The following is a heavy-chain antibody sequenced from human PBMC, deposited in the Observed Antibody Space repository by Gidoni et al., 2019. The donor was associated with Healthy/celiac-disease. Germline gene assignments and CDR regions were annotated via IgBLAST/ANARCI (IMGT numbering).Heavy chain of an antibody. Sequence: EVQLVESGGGLVKPGGSLRLSCAASAFTFSNAWMSWVRQAPGKGLEWVGRIKSKTDGGTTDYAAPVKGRFTISRDDSKNTLYLQMNSLKTEDTAVYYCTTDNTVTKAKKARYYFDYWGQGTLVTVSS. J-gene: IGHJ4*02. V-gene: IGHV3-15*01. CDR3: TTDNTVTKAKKARYYFDY. D-gene: IGHD4-17*01. CDR2: IKSKTDGGTT. CDR1: AFTFSNAW.